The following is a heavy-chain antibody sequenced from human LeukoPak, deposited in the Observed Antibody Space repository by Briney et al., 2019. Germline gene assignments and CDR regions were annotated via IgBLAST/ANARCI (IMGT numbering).Heavy chain of an antibody. CDR3: ARLRVDGSGSWYFDY. D-gene: IGHD3-10*01. Sequence: SETLSLTCAVYGGSFSGYYWSWIRQPPGKGLEWIGEINHSGSTNYNPSLKSRVTKSVDTSKNQFSLKLSSVTAADTAVYYCARLRVDGSGSWYFDYWGQGTLVTVSS. V-gene: IGHV4-34*01. CDR2: INHSGST. CDR1: GGSFSGYY. J-gene: IGHJ4*02.